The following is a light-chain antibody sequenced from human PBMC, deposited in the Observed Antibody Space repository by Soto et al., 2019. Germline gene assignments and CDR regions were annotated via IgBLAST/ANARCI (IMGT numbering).Light chain of an antibody. J-gene: IGKJ1*01. CDR3: QQYNNWWT. CDR1: QSINSN. Sequence: VMTQSPATLSVLPGERATLSCTASQSINSNLAWYQQRRGQAPRLLIYGASTRATGIPARFSGSGSGTEFTLTISSLQSEDFAVYYCQQYNNWWTFGQGTKVDIK. CDR2: GAS. V-gene: IGKV3-15*01.